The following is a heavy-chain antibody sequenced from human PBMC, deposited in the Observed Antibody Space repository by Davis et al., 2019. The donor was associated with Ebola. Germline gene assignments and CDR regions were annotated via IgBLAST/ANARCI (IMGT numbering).Heavy chain of an antibody. CDR2: INPNSGGT. V-gene: IGHV1-2*02. D-gene: IGHD1-26*01. CDR3: AAPRSGSYYGYFDY. J-gene: IGHJ4*02. CDR1: GGTFTSYY. Sequence: ASVKVSCKASGGTFTSYYMHWVRQAPGQGLEWMGWINPNSGGTNYAQKFQGRVTITRDMSTSTAYMELSSLRSEDTAVYYCAAPRSGSYYGYFDYWGQGTLVTVSS.